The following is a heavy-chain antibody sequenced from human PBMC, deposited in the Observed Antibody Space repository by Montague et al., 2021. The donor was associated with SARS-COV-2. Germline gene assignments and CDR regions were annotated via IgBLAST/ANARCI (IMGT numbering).Heavy chain of an antibody. J-gene: IGHJ6*02. CDR2: IYYSGST. Sequence: SETLSLTCIVSGYSISSGYYWGWVRQTPGKGLEWIGTIYYSGSTYYNPSLKSRVTISEDTSKNQFSLRLSSVTAADTAVYYCASLNIVARTDYYYGTDVWGRGTTVTVSS. D-gene: IGHD5-12*01. CDR3: ASLNIVARTDYYYGTDV. CDR1: GYSISSGYY. V-gene: IGHV4-38-2*02.